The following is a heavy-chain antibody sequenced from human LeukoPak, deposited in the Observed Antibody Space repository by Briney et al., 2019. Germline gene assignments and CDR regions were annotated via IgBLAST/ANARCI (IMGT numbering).Heavy chain of an antibody. Sequence: ASVKVSCKASGYTFTSYYLYWVRQAPGQGLEWMGWISAYNGNTNYAQKLQGRVTMTTDTSTTTAYMELRSLKSDDTAVYHCARVIPSGRGLFDYWGQGTLVTVSS. D-gene: IGHD3-10*01. CDR3: ARVIPSGRGLFDY. CDR2: ISAYNGNT. J-gene: IGHJ4*02. CDR1: GYTFTSYY. V-gene: IGHV1-18*01.